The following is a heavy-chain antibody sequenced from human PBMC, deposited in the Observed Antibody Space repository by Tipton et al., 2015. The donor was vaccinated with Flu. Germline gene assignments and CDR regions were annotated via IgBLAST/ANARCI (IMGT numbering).Heavy chain of an antibody. D-gene: IGHD5-12*01. Sequence: QLVQSGGGVVQPGGSLRLSCVASGFTFSNYEMNWVRQAPGKGLEWVSYISTSGSSTHYAESLKGRFTVSRDNDKNFLYLQVNSLRAEDTAVYFCARVGRGYSGTHWGQGTLVTVSS. CDR2: ISTSGSST. V-gene: IGHV3-48*03. J-gene: IGHJ4*02. CDR3: ARVGRGYSGTH. CDR1: GFTFSNYE.